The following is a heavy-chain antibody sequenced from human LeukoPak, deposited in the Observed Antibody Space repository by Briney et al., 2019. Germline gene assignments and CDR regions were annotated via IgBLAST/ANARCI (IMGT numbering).Heavy chain of an antibody. D-gene: IGHD2-2*01. CDR2: ISGSGDSI. V-gene: IGHV3-48*01. Sequence: GGSLRLSCAASGFTVSSNYMSWVRQAPGKGLEWVSYISGSGDSIYYADSVKGRFTMSRDNAKNSLYLQMNSLRAEDTAVYYCARVRDAYNYFHYWGQGTLVTVSS. J-gene: IGHJ4*02. CDR1: GFTVSSNY. CDR3: ARVRDAYNYFHY.